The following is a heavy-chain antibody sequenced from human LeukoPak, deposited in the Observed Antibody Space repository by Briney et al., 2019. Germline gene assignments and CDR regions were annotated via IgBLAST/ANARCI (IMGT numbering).Heavy chain of an antibody. CDR3: AKGILGYCSSTSCYTLFDY. Sequence: GASLRLSCAASGFTFSSYAMSWIRQAPGKGLEWVSAISGSGGSTYYADSVKGRFTISRDNSKNTLYLQMNSLRAEDTAVYYCAKGILGYCSSTSCYTLFDYWGKGTLVTVSS. CDR1: GFTFSSYA. D-gene: IGHD2-2*02. CDR2: ISGSGGST. V-gene: IGHV3-23*01. J-gene: IGHJ4*02.